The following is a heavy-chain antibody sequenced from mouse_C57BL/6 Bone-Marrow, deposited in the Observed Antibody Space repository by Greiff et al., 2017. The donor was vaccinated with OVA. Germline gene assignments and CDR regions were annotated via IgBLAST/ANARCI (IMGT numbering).Heavy chain of an antibody. D-gene: IGHD2-4*01. CDR3: ARSFYYDYTFAY. CDR2: IYPRDGRT. CDR1: GYTFTSYD. V-gene: IGHV1-85*01. Sequence: VQLQQSGPELVKPGASVKLSCKASGYTFTSYDLNWVKQRPGQGLEWIGWIYPRDGRTKYNEKFKGKATLTVVTSSSTAYMELHSLTSEDSAVYFCARSFYYDYTFAYWGQGTLVTVSA. J-gene: IGHJ3*01.